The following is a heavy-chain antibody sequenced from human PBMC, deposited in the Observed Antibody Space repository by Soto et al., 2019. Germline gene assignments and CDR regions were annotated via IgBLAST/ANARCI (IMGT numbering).Heavy chain of an antibody. CDR3: ATERPIAEAGTVAFDI. Sequence: ASVKVSCKVSGYTLTELSMHWVRQAPGKGLEWMGGFDPEDGETIYAQKFQGRVTMTEDTSTDTAYMELSSLRSEDTAVYYCATERPIAEAGTVAFDIWGQGTMLTVSS. D-gene: IGHD6-13*01. J-gene: IGHJ3*02. CDR1: GYTLTELS. CDR2: FDPEDGET. V-gene: IGHV1-24*01.